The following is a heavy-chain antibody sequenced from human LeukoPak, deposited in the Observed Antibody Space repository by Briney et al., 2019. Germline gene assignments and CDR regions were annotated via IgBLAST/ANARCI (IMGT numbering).Heavy chain of an antibody. Sequence: PGGSLRLACAASKFIFSKYAMSWVRQAPGKGLEWVSGISGSGVYTYYANSVKGRFTVSRDNSESTLYLQINSLRAEDTAVYYCAKPDGLESGTSHYAFHLWGQGTMVTVSS. V-gene: IGHV3-23*01. CDR2: ISGSGVYT. CDR3: AKPDGLESGTSHYAFHL. J-gene: IGHJ3*01. D-gene: IGHD1-26*01. CDR1: KFIFSKYA.